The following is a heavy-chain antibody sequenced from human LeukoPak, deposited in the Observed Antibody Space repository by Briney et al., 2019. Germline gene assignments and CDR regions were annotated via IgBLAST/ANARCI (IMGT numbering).Heavy chain of an antibody. CDR2: INHSGST. J-gene: IGHJ4*02. V-gene: IGHV4-34*01. CDR1: GGSFSGYY. Sequence: SEILSLTCAVYGGSFSGYYWSWIRQPPGKGLEWIGEINHSGSTNYNPSLKSRVTISVDTSKNQFSLKLSSVTAADTAVYYCARIDGSYYYFDYWGQGTLVTVSS. CDR3: ARIDGSYYYFDY. D-gene: IGHD1-26*01.